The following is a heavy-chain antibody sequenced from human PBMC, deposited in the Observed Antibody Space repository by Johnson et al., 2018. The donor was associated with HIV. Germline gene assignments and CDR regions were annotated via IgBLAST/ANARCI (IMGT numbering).Heavy chain of an antibody. V-gene: IGHV3-66*01. Sequence: VQLVESGGGLVQPGGSQRLSCAASGFTVSTKYMTWVRQAPGKGLECVSVIYKGGFVHYADSVKGRFTISRDNSKNTLYLQMNSLRAEDTAVYYCARERNMIVVDDDALDIWGQGTMVTVSS. CDR1: GFTVSTKY. CDR2: IYKGGFV. D-gene: IGHD3-22*01. CDR3: ARERNMIVVDDDALDI. J-gene: IGHJ3*02.